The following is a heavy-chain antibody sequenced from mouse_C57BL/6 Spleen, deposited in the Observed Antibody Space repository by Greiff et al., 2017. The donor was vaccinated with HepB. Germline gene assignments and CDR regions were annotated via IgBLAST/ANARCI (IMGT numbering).Heavy chain of an antibody. V-gene: IGHV1-50*01. CDR2: IDPSDSYT. D-gene: IGHD1-1*01. CDR3: ARDYGSSCCDY. CDR1: GYTFTSYW. Sequence: VKLQQPGAELVKPGASVKLSCKASGYTFTSYWMQWVKQRPGQGLEWIGEIDPSDSYTNYNQKFKGKATLTVDTSSSTAYMQLSSLTSEDSAVYYCARDYGSSCCDYWGQGTTLTVSS. J-gene: IGHJ2*01.